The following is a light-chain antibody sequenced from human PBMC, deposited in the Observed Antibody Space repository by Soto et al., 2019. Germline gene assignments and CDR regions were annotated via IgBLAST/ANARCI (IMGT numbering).Light chain of an antibody. CDR1: SSDVGAYNY. Sequence: QSALTQPASVSGSPGQPITISCTGTSSDVGAYNYVSWYQLHPGKAPKLMIYEVNNRPSGVSNRFSGSKSGNTASLTFSGLQPEDEADYYCSSYASSGAVVFGGGTKLTVL. CDR3: SSYASSGAVV. V-gene: IGLV2-14*01. CDR2: EVN. J-gene: IGLJ3*02.